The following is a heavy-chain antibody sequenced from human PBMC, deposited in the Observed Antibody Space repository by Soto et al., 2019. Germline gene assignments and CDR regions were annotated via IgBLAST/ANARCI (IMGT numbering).Heavy chain of an antibody. CDR2: ISSSSIYI. D-gene: IGHD2-15*01. CDR3: AAQTQVTRNGEYFQH. CDR1: GFTFSSYS. J-gene: IGHJ1*01. V-gene: IGHV3-21*01. Sequence: EVQLVESGGGLVKPGGSLRLSCAASGFTFSSYSMNWVRQAPGKGLEWVSSISSSSIYIYSADSVTGRFATSRDNAKNSLFLQMNSLRAEDTAVYYCAAQTQVTRNGEYFQHWGQDALVTVSS.